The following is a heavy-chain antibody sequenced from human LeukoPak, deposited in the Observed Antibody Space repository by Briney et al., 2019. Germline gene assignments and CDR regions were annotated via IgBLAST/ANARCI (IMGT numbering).Heavy chain of an antibody. D-gene: IGHD2-2*01. Sequence: SETLSLTCGVYGGSFSGYYWSWIRQPPGKGLEWIGEINHSGSTNYNPSLKSRVTISVDTSKNQFSLKLSSVTAADTAVYYCASRQNCSSTSCYALNWFDPWGQGTLVTVSS. J-gene: IGHJ5*02. CDR2: INHSGST. CDR3: ASRQNCSSTSCYALNWFDP. V-gene: IGHV4-34*01. CDR1: GGSFSGYY.